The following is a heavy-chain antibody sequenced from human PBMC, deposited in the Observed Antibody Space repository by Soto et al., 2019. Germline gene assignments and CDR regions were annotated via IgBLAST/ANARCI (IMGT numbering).Heavy chain of an antibody. CDR3: ARASKSSSWSYYYYYGMDV. V-gene: IGHV1-69*06. CDR2: IIPIFGTA. J-gene: IGHJ6*02. Sequence: QVQLVQSGAEVKKPGSSVKVSCKASGGTFSSYAISWVRQAPGQGPEWMGGIIPIFGTANYAQKFQGRVTITADKSTSTAYMELSSLRSEDTAVYYCARASKSSSWSYYYYYGMDVWGQGTTVTVSS. CDR1: GGTFSSYA. D-gene: IGHD6-13*01.